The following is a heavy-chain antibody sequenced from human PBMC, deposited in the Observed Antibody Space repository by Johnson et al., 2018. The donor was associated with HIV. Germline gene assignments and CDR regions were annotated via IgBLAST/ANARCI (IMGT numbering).Heavy chain of an antibody. Sequence: VQLVEFGGGVVQPGRSLRLSCAASGFTFNNYDMHCVRQAPGKGLEWVSGINWNGGSTGYADSVKGRFTISRDNAKNTLYIQMNSLRAEDTAVYYCALVLGALPGAFDIWGQGTLVTVSS. CDR3: ALVLGALPGAFDI. J-gene: IGHJ3*02. CDR1: GFTFNNYD. CDR2: INWNGGST. D-gene: IGHD3-16*01. V-gene: IGHV3-20*04.